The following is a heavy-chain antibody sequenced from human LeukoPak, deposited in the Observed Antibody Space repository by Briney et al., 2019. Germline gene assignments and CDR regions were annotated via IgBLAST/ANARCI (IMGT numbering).Heavy chain of an antibody. Sequence: ASVKVSCKASGYTFTSYGISWVRQAPGQGLEGMGWISAYNGNTNYAQKLQGRVTMTTDTSTSTAYMELRSLRSDDTAVYYCARFGPYGDYNRKVDYWGQGTLVTVSS. J-gene: IGHJ4*02. V-gene: IGHV1-18*01. CDR3: ARFGPYGDYNRKVDY. CDR2: ISAYNGNT. D-gene: IGHD4-17*01. CDR1: GYTFTSYG.